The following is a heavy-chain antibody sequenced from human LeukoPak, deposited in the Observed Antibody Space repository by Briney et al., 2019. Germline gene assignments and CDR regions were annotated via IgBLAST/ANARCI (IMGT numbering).Heavy chain of an antibody. CDR3: AREITIFGVVINYYYYMDV. CDR2: IYTSGST. CDR1: GGSISSYY. V-gene: IGHV4-4*07. J-gene: IGHJ6*03. D-gene: IGHD3-3*01. Sequence: KPSETLSLTCTVSGGSISSYYWSWIRQPAGKGLEWIGRIYTSGSTNYNPSLKSRVTISVDKSKNQSSLKLSSVTAADTAVYYCAREITIFGVVINYYYYMDVWGKGTTVTVSS.